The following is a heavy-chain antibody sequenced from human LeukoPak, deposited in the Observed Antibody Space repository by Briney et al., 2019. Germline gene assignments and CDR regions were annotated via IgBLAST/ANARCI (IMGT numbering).Heavy chain of an antibody. CDR1: GGSFSGYY. Sequence: PSETLSLTCAVYGGSFSGYYWSWIRQPAGKGLEWIGRIYTSGCTNYNPSLKSRVTMSVDTSKNQFSLKLSSVTAADTAVYYCATAQGSGWYLAWGQGTLVTVSS. D-gene: IGHD6-19*01. CDR2: IYTSGCT. V-gene: IGHV4-59*10. J-gene: IGHJ4*02. CDR3: ATAQGSGWYLA.